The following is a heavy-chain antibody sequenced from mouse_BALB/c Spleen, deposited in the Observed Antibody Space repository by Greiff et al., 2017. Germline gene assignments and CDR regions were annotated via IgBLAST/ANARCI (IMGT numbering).Heavy chain of an antibody. V-gene: IGHV1-62-2*01. CDR2: FYPGSGST. Sequence: VQLQQSGAELVKPGASVKLSCKASGYTFTEYTIHWVKQRSGQGLEWIGWFYPGSGSTNYNEKFKGKATFTADTSSNTAYMQLSSLTSEDSAVYYCARPTMIKFFYFDYWGQGTTLTVSS. J-gene: IGHJ2*01. CDR3: ARPTMIKFFYFDY. D-gene: IGHD2-4*01. CDR1: GYTFTEYT.